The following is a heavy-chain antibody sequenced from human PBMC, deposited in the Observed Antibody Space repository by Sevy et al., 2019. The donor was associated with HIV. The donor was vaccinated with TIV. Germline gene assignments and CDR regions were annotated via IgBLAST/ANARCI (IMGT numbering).Heavy chain of an antibody. D-gene: IGHD3-10*01. CDR3: AKGGPGVWFGRGSY. CDR1: GFTINSYA. V-gene: IGHV3-30-3*01. CDR2: ISYDGSHE. J-gene: IGHJ4*02. Sequence: GGSLRLSCAVSGFTINSYAVNWVRQAPGKGLGWVAGISYDGSHEYYADSVKGRFTISRDSSKNTLYLQMNSLRVEDTAVYYCAKGGPGVWFGRGSYWGQGTLVTVSS.